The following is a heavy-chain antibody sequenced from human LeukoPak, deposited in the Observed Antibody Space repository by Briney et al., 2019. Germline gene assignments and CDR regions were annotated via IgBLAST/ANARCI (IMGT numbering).Heavy chain of an antibody. J-gene: IGHJ5*02. CDR1: GYTFTGYY. Sequence: ASVKVSCKDSGYTFTGYYMHWVRQAPGQGLEWMGRINPNSGGTNYAQKFQGRVTMTRDTSISTAYMELSRLRSDDTAVYYCARGGSYDILTGYGYNWFDPWGQGTLVTVSS. CDR2: INPNSGGT. D-gene: IGHD3-9*01. CDR3: ARGGSYDILTGYGYNWFDP. V-gene: IGHV1-2*06.